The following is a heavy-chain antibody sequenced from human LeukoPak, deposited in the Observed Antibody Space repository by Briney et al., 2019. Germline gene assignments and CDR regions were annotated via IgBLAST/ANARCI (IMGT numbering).Heavy chain of an antibody. CDR3: ARVGGDRSGWYIWDYFDY. Sequence: PSETLSLTCTVSDVSISSTTYYWGWIRQPPGKGLEWIGTISYSGSTYYNPSLKSRVTISVDTSKNQFSLRLNSVTAADTAVYYCARVGGDRSGWYIWDYFDYWGQGTLVTVSS. J-gene: IGHJ4*02. CDR2: ISYSGST. V-gene: IGHV4-39*07. CDR1: DVSISSTTYY. D-gene: IGHD6-13*01.